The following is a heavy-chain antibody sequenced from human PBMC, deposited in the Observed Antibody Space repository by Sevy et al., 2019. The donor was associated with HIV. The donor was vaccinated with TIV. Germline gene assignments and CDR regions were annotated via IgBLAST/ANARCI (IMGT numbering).Heavy chain of an antibody. D-gene: IGHD2-15*01. J-gene: IGHJ5*02. CDR2: ISYDGSNR. V-gene: IGHV3-30*18. Sequence: GGSLRLSCAASGFTFSSYGMHWVRHAPGKGLEWVAVISYDGSNRYYADSVKGRFTISRDNSKNTLYLQMNSLRAEDTAVYYCAKARVGYCGGGSCYAVYDWFDPWGQGTLVTVSS. CDR3: AKARVGYCGGGSCYAVYDWFDP. CDR1: GFTFSSYG.